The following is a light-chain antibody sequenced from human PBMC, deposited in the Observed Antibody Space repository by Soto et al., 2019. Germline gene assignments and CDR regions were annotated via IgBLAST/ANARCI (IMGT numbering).Light chain of an antibody. CDR1: SSDVGGYNY. V-gene: IGLV2-14*01. J-gene: IGLJ2*01. CDR2: DVT. Sequence: QSVLAQPASVSGSPGQSITISCTGTSSDVGGYNYVSWYQQHPGKVPKIMIYDVTSRPSGVSHRFSGSKSGNTASLTISGLQAEDEADYYCSSYTSSNTLIFGGGTKVTVL. CDR3: SSYTSSNTLI.